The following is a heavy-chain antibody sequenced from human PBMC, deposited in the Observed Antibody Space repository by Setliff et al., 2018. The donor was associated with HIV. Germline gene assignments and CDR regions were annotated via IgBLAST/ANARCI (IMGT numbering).Heavy chain of an antibody. Sequence: ASVKVSCKASGYTFTGYYVHWVRQAPGQGLEWVGRINPNSGDTNYAQKFQGRVTMTRDTSISTAYMELSRLRSDDTAVYYCARRGRQQSDAFDTWGQGTMVTVSS. CDR1: GYTFTGYY. D-gene: IGHD6-13*01. J-gene: IGHJ3*02. V-gene: IGHV1-2*06. CDR2: INPNSGDT. CDR3: ARRGRQQSDAFDT.